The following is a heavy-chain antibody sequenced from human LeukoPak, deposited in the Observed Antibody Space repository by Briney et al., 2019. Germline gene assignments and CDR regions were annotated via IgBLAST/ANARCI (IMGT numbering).Heavy chain of an antibody. CDR3: ARKKGLSSGLADSFDI. J-gene: IGHJ3*02. V-gene: IGHV1-2*02. CDR1: GYTFTVFF. Sequence: ASVKVSCKASGYTFTVFFMHWVRQAPGQGVEWMGWISPNSGGTNYAQKFQGRVTMTRDTSISTVYMELSRLTSDDTAVYYCARKKGLSSGLADSFDIWGQGTMLTVSS. CDR2: ISPNSGGT. D-gene: IGHD6-19*01.